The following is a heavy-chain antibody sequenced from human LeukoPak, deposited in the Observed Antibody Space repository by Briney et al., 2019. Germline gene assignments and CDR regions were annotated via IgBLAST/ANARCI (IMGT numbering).Heavy chain of an antibody. D-gene: IGHD4-17*01. J-gene: IGHJ4*02. Sequence: LETLSLTCTVSGGSISRYYGSWIRQPPGKGLEWIGYIYYSGSTNYNPSLKSRVTISVDTSKIQFSLKMSSVTAADTAVYYCARNYGDYVDYWGQGTLVTVSS. V-gene: IGHV4-59*01. CDR1: GGSISRYY. CDR2: IYYSGST. CDR3: ARNYGDYVDY.